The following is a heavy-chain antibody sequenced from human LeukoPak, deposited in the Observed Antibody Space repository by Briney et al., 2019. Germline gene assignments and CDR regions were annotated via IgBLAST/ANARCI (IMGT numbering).Heavy chain of an antibody. CDR2: IKEDGSEK. J-gene: IGHJ4*02. V-gene: IGHV3-7*04. CDR3: ARDVPGYSGYDYDY. Sequence: GGSLRLSCAASGFTFSSYWMSWVCKSPGKGLEWVCNIKEDGSEKGYVDSVKGRFTNPRDNAKNPLYLQMNSLRAEDTAVYYCARDVPGYSGYDYDYWGQGTLATVSS. D-gene: IGHD5-12*01. CDR1: GFTFSSYW.